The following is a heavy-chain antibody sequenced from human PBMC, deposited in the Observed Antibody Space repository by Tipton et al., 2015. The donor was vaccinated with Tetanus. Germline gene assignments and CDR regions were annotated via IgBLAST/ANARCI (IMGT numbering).Heavy chain of an antibody. V-gene: IGHV4-59*01. D-gene: IGHD3-10*01. CDR3: ARTGWFGHMPAFDS. CDR1: GASISGYY. CDR2: IHYTGST. Sequence: TLSLTCSVSGASISGYYWNWIRQPPGKGLEWIGYIHYTGSTGYNPSLKSRVTLSSDTSKAQFSLKLISVTPADTAIYYCARTGWFGHMPAFDSWGLGTLVTVSS. J-gene: IGHJ4*02.